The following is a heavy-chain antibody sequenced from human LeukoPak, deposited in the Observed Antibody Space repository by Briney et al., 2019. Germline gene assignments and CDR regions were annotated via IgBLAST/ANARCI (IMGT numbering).Heavy chain of an antibody. J-gene: IGHJ1*01. Sequence: RGGSLRLSCAASGFTFSSYGMHWVRQAPGKGLEWVAFIRYDGSNKYYADSVKGRFTISRDNSKNTLYLQMNSLRAEDTAVYYCAKDRQPAATRMPFQHWGQGTLVTVSS. D-gene: IGHD2-2*01. CDR2: IRYDGSNK. CDR3: AKDRQPAATRMPFQH. V-gene: IGHV3-30*02. CDR1: GFTFSSYG.